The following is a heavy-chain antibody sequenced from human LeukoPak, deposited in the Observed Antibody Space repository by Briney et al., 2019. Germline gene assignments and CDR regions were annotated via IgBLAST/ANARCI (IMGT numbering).Heavy chain of an antibody. CDR3: ATKQWLAPPPDS. CDR1: GFTFSKYW. CDR2: INTDGTVT. D-gene: IGHD6-19*01. V-gene: IGHV3-74*01. Sequence: GVSLRLSCAASGFTFSKYWMLWVRHAPGKGLEGVSRINTDGTVTTYADSVKGRFTVSRDNADNTMFLQMNSVRDEDTAVYYCATKQWLAPPPDSWGQGTPVTVSS. J-gene: IGHJ4*02.